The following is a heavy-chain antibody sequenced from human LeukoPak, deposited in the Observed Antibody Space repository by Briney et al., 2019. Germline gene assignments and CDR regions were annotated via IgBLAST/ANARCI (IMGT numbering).Heavy chain of an antibody. Sequence: SVKVSCKASGGTFSSYAISWVRQAPGQGLEWMGRIIPIFGTANYARKFQGRVTITTDESTSTAYMELSSLRSEDTAVYYCARDRIAAAGRFDYWGQGTLVTVSS. CDR2: IIPIFGTA. CDR1: GGTFSSYA. V-gene: IGHV1-69*05. D-gene: IGHD6-13*01. CDR3: ARDRIAAAGRFDY. J-gene: IGHJ4*02.